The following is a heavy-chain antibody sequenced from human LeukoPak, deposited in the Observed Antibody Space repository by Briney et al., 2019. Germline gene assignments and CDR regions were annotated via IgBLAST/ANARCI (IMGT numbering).Heavy chain of an antibody. CDR3: ARDRLTVRYYFDY. CDR1: GFMFSSYS. Sequence: GGSLRLSCAASGFMFSSYSMNWVRQAPGKGLEWVSYISSGSSTIYYADTVKGRFTISRDNAKNSLVLQMNSLRAEDTAVYYCARDRLTVRYYFDYWGQGTLVTVSS. CDR2: ISSGSSTI. J-gene: IGHJ4*02. V-gene: IGHV3-48*01. D-gene: IGHD1-14*01.